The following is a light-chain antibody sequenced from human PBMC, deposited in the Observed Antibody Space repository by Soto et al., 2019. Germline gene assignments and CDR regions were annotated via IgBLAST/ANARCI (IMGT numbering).Light chain of an antibody. CDR3: QQYGSSPPWT. V-gene: IGKV3-20*01. CDR2: GAS. Sequence: VGVSQSPGALSLSTGERATLSCRASQSVSSSYLAWYQQKPGQAPRLLIYGASSRATGIPDRFSGSGSGTDFTLTISRLEPEDFAVYYCQQYGSSPPWTFGQGTKVDIK. J-gene: IGKJ1*01. CDR1: QSVSSSY.